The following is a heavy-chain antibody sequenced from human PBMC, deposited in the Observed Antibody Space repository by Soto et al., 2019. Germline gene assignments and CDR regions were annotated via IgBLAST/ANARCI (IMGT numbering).Heavy chain of an antibody. D-gene: IGHD2-2*01. V-gene: IGHV6-1*01. J-gene: IGHJ6*03. CDR1: GDSVSSNSAA. CDR2: TYYRSKWYN. Sequence: PSQTLSLTCAISGDSVSSNSAAWNWIRQSPSRGLEWLGRTYYRSKWYNDYAVSVKSRITINPDTSKNQFSLQLNSVTPEDTAVYYCARALGYCSSTSCYNYYYYYMDVWGKGTTVTVSS. CDR3: ARALGYCSSTSCYNYYYYYMDV.